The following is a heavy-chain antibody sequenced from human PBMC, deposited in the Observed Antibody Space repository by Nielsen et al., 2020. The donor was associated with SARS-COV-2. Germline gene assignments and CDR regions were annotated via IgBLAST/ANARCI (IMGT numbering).Heavy chain of an antibody. J-gene: IGHJ4*02. D-gene: IGHD2-2*01. CDR2: IKSDGSGT. Sequence: GGSLRLSCAASGFTFSIYWIHWVRQAPRKGLAWVSRIKSDGSGTIYADSVEGRFTISRDNAKNTLYLQMNSLRAEDTAVYYCSRAFEELGYCSSTSCPFDYWGQGTLVTVSS. CDR1: GFTFSIYW. V-gene: IGHV3-74*01. CDR3: SRAFEELGYCSSTSCPFDY.